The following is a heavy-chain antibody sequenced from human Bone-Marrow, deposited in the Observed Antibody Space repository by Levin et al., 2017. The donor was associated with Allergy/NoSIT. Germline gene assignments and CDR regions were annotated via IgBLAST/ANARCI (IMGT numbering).Heavy chain of an antibody. V-gene: IGHV3-7*01. J-gene: IGHJ4*02. CDR1: GFTFTDYW. CDR2: INQDGNEK. D-gene: IGHD4-17*01. Sequence: PGGSLRLSCVASGFTFTDYWITWVRQAPGKGLEWVANINQDGNEKNYVDSVKGRFTISRDNAKKSLYLQMNSLRAEDTAVYYCARPWNAYGDLLNNWGQGTLVTVSS. CDR3: ARPWNAYGDLLNN.